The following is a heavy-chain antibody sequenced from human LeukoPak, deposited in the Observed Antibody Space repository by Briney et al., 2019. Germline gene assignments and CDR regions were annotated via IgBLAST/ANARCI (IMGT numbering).Heavy chain of an antibody. Sequence: GGSLRLSCVASGFTFSSYWMSWVRQAPGKGLECVADIKQDGSEKYYVDSVKGRFTISRDNAKNSLYLQMNSLRVEDTAVYYCARGKSGSYGTKGYWGQGTLVTVSS. CDR2: IKQDGSEK. CDR3: ARGKSGSYGTKGY. V-gene: IGHV3-7*01. D-gene: IGHD1-26*01. CDR1: GFTFSSYW. J-gene: IGHJ4*02.